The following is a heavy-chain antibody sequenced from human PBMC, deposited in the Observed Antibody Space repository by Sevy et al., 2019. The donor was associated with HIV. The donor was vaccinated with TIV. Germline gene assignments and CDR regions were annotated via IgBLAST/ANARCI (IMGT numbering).Heavy chain of an antibody. CDR1: GFSLTTSD. Sequence: GGSLRLSCAASGFSLTTSDMHWVRQAPGKGLEWVAYVRNDGSNKYYADTMRDRFTISRDSTKNTLYLQMNSLRDEDMACYYCARGRKTTEEWLEELDYYYGLDVWGQGTTVTVSS. D-gene: IGHD2-8*01. CDR3: ARGRKTTEEWLEELDYYYGLDV. V-gene: IGHV3-30*02. CDR2: VRNDGSNK. J-gene: IGHJ6*02.